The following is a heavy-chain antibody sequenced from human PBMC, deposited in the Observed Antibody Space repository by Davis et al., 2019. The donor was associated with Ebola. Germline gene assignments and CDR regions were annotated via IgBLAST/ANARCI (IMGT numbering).Heavy chain of an antibody. V-gene: IGHV5-51*01. CDR1: GYSFTSYW. Sequence: PGGSLRLSCNASGYSFTSYWIGWVRQKPGKGLEWMGIINPADSDTRYSPSFQGQVTISADKSITTAYMQWSSLNASDTAMYFCARSSPWYPQLDHWGQGTLVTVSS. CDR2: INPADSDT. CDR3: ARSSPWYPQLDH. D-gene: IGHD5-24*01. J-gene: IGHJ4*02.